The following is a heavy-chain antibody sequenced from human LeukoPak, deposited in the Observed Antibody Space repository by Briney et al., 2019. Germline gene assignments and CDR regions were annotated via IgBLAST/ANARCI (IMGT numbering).Heavy chain of an antibody. CDR1: GFTFSSYA. D-gene: IGHD3-10*01. V-gene: IGHV3-23*01. Sequence: GGSLRLSCAASGFTFSSYAMSWVRQAPGKGLEWVSTINDSGDSTYYADSVKGRFTISRDNSKNTLYLQMSSLRADDTAVYYRAKSTSYYFGSGSYSYGFDYWGQGTLVTVSS. CDR2: INDSGDST. J-gene: IGHJ4*02. CDR3: AKSTSYYFGSGSYSYGFDY.